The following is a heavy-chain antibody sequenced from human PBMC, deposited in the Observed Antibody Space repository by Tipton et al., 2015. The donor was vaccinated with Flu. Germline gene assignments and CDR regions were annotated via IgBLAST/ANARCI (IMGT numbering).Heavy chain of an antibody. CDR3: ARVLLAYYDSSGYYDY. D-gene: IGHD3-22*01. V-gene: IGHV3-30-3*01. J-gene: IGHJ4*02. CDR2: ISYDGSNK. Sequence: SLRLSCAASGFTFSSYAMHWVRQAPGKGLEWVAVISYDGSNKYYADSVKGRFTISRDNSKNTLYLQMNSLRAEDTAVYYCARVLLAYYDSSGYYDYWGQGTLVTVSS. CDR1: GFTFSSYA.